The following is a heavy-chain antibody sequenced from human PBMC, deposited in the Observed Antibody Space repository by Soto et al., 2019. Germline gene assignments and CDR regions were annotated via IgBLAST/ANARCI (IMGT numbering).Heavy chain of an antibody. J-gene: IGHJ6*02. Sequence: QVQLVESGGGGVQPGRSLRLSCEASGLTFSTYGLHWVRQAPGKGLGGVAVISYEGRKKYYADSVKGRFTISRDNSKNTLYLQMSSLRPEDTAVYYCVKDGSSGWPYYYGMDVWGQGTTVTVSS. V-gene: IGHV3-30*18. CDR2: ISYEGRKK. D-gene: IGHD6-19*01. CDR1: GLTFSTYG. CDR3: VKDGSSGWPYYYGMDV.